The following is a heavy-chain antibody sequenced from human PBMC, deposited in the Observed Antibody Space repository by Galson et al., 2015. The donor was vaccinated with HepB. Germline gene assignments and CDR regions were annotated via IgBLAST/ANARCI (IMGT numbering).Heavy chain of an antibody. CDR3: AKDLGRLRITIFGGDFDY. CDR1: GFTFSTYA. J-gene: IGHJ4*02. CDR2: ISGGGGNT. V-gene: IGHV3-23*01. Sequence: SLRLSCAASGFTFSTYAMSWVRQAPGKGLEWVSAISGGGGNTYYADSVKGRFTISRDNSRNTLYLLMNSLRAEDTAVYYCAKDLGRLRITIFGGDFDYWGQGTLVTVSS. D-gene: IGHD3-3*01.